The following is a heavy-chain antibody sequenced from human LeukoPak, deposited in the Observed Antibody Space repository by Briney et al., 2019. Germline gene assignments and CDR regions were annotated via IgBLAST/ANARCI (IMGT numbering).Heavy chain of an antibody. Sequence: ASVKVSCKASGYTFTSYGISWVRQAPGQGLEWMGWISAYNGNTNYAQKLQGRVTMTTDTSTSTAYMELSSLTYEDTAVYYCASYNGYAKWGQGTLVTVSS. CDR2: ISAYNGNT. V-gene: IGHV1-18*01. J-gene: IGHJ4*02. CDR1: GYTFTSYG. CDR3: ASYNGYAK. D-gene: IGHD5-12*01.